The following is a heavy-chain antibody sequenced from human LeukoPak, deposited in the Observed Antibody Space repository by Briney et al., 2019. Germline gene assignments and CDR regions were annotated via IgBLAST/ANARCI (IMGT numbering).Heavy chain of an antibody. CDR1: GGSFSGYY. Sequence: PSETLSLTCAVYGGSFSGYYWSWIRQPPGKGLEWIGLIYYSGSTNYNPSLKSRITISVDTSKNQLSLKLSSVTAADTAVYYCAGDHYASGSYSWFDPWGQGTLVTVSS. V-gene: IGHV4-34*11. J-gene: IGHJ5*02. CDR3: AGDHYASGSYSWFDP. CDR2: IYYSGST. D-gene: IGHD3-10*01.